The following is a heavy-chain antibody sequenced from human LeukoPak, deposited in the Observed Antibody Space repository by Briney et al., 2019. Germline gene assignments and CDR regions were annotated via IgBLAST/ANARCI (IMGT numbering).Heavy chain of an antibody. CDR3: AKTSIGGLNFDY. V-gene: IGHV5-51*04. Sequence: GESLKISCKGSGYTFTTYYIGWMRQMPGKGLEWMGIIYPGDSDTRYSPSFQGQVTISADRPISTAYLQWSNLKASDTAMYYCAKTSIGGLNFDYWGQGTLVTVSS. CDR1: GYTFTTYY. J-gene: IGHJ4*02. CDR2: IYPGDSDT. D-gene: IGHD3-3*01.